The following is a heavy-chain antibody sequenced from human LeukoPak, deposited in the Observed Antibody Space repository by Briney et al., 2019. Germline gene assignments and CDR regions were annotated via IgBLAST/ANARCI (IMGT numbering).Heavy chain of an antibody. CDR1: GGSFSGYY. V-gene: IGHV4-34*01. D-gene: IGHD3-22*01. J-gene: IGHJ4*02. CDR3: ARLDDSSGYYYDY. CDR2: INHSGST. Sequence: PSETLSLTCAVYGGSFSGYYWSWIRQPPGKGLEWIGEINHSGSTNYNPSLKSRVTISVDTSKNQFSLKLSSVTAADTAVYYCARLDDSSGYYYDYWGQGTLVSVSS.